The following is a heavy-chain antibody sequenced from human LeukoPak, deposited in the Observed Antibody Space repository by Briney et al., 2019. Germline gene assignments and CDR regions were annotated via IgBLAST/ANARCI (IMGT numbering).Heavy chain of an antibody. CDR1: GFTFSSYS. CDR3: AKAYDSSGYPSLFDY. D-gene: IGHD3-22*01. CDR2: ITSSSGNI. J-gene: IGHJ4*02. Sequence: KPGRSLTLSCVASGFTFSSYSMNWVRQAPGKGLEWVSSITSSSGNIYYADSVKGRFTISRDNSKNTLYLQMNSLRAEDTAVYYCAKAYDSSGYPSLFDYWGQGTLVTVSS. V-gene: IGHV3-21*04.